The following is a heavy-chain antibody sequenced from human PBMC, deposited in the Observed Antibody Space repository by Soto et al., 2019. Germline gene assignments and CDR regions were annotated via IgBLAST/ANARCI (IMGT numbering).Heavy chain of an antibody. CDR3: ARGAITDYVWGSYRYGWFDP. CDR1: GYSFTSYW. J-gene: IGHJ5*02. CDR2: IYPGDSDT. V-gene: IGHV5-51*01. Sequence: PGESLKISCKGSGYSFTSYWIGWVRQMPGKGLEWMGTIYPGDSDTRYSPSFQGQVTISADKSISTAYLQWSSLKASDTAMYYCARGAITDYVWGSYRYGWFDPWGQGTLVTVSS. D-gene: IGHD3-16*02.